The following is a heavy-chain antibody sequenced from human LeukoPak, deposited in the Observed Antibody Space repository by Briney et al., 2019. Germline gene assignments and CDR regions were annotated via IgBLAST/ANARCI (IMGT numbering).Heavy chain of an antibody. CDR2: IYPGDSDS. Sequence: GESLKVSCKGSGYSFTSYWIGWVRQMPGIGLEWMGIIYPGDSDSRYSPSFQGQVTISADKSISTAYLQWSSLKASDTAMYYCARQVAYTSGRTFDFWGQGTLVTVSS. J-gene: IGHJ4*02. CDR1: GYSFTSYW. CDR3: ARQVAYTSGRTFDF. D-gene: IGHD6-19*01. V-gene: IGHV5-51*01.